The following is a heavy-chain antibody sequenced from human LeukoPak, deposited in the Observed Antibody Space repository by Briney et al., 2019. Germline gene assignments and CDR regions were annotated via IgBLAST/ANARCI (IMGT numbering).Heavy chain of an antibody. CDR2: INPNSGGT. V-gene: IGHV1-2*02. D-gene: IGHD3-10*01. CDR3: ARALGSGGSGSYYNDY. Sequence: ASVKVSCKASGYTFIGYYMHWVRQAPGQGLEWMGWINPNSGGTNSPQKFQGRVTVTRDTSISTAYMELSRLRSDDTAVYYCARALGSGGSGSYYNDYWGQGTLVTVSS. J-gene: IGHJ4*02. CDR1: GYTFIGYY.